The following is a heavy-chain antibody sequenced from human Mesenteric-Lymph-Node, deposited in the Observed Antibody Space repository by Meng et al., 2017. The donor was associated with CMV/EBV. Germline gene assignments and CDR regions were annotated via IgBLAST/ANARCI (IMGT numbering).Heavy chain of an antibody. CDR1: GFTFSSFT. D-gene: IGHD6-6*01. V-gene: IGHV3-48*04. J-gene: IGHJ4*02. Sequence: GGSLRLSCAASGFTFSSFTMNWVRQPPGKGLEWVSYISSSSTTIYYADSVKGRFTISRDNAKNSLYLQMNSLRADDTAVYYCARRGHTSRPFWGQGTLVTVSS. CDR3: ARRGHTSRPF. CDR2: ISSSSTTI.